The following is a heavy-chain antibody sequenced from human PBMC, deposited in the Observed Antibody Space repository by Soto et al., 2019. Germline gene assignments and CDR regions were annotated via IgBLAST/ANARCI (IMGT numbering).Heavy chain of an antibody. D-gene: IGHD2-15*01. CDR3: ARDGYCSGGSCYSVPVFDY. J-gene: IGHJ4*02. V-gene: IGHV3-33*01. CDR2: IWYDGSNK. Sequence: QVQLVESGGGVVQPGRSLRLSCAASGFTFSSYGMHWVRQAPGKGLEWVAVIWYDGSNKYYADSVKGRFTISRDNSKNTLYLPMNSLRAADTAVYYCARDGYCSGGSCYSVPVFDYWGQGTLVTVSS. CDR1: GFTFSSYG.